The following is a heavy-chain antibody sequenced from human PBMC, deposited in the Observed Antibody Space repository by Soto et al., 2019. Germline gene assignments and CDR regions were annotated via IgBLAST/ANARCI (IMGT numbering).Heavy chain of an antibody. J-gene: IGHJ6*02. Sequence: SVKVSCKASGGTFSSYAISWVRQAPGQGLEWMGRIIPILGIANYAQKFQGRVTITADKSTSTAYMELSSLRSEDTAVYYCARGRAVRGVNSYYGMDVWGQGTTVTVSS. CDR2: IIPILGIA. CDR3: ARGRAVRGVNSYYGMDV. V-gene: IGHV1-69*04. CDR1: GGTFSSYA. D-gene: IGHD3-10*01.